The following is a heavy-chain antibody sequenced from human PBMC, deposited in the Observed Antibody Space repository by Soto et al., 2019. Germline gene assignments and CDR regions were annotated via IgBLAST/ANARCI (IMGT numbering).Heavy chain of an antibody. CDR1: GFTFDNYG. J-gene: IGHJ6*01. Sequence: QVQLVESGGGVVQPGRSLRLSCAASGFTFDNYGLHWVRQAPGKGLEWVAVISYDGSKKFYADSVTGRFTISRDNSKNTLYLQMNPLRVEDTAVYYCAKDLDVVVVVTATRGLDVW. CDR2: ISYDGSKK. V-gene: IGHV3-30*18. CDR3: AKDLDVVVVVTATRGLDV. D-gene: IGHD2-15*01.